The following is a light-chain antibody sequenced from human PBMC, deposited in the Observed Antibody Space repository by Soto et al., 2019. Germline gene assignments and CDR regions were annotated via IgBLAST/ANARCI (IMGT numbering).Light chain of an antibody. CDR2: AAF. V-gene: IGKV1-17*02. J-gene: IGKJ5*01. CDR3: LQHKTYSLT. CDR1: QDIRND. Sequence: DIQMTQSPSSLSASVGDRVTITCRASQDIRNDLCWYQQKPGKAPKRLIYAAFILQSGVPPRFSGNGSGTEFTLTISNLQAEDYATYFCLQHKTYSLTFGQGTRLE.